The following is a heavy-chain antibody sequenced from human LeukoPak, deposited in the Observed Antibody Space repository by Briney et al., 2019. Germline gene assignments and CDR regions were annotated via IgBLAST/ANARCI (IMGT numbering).Heavy chain of an antibody. J-gene: IGHJ4*02. CDR3: SGERDGYLNDGYYFDY. Sequence: PSETLSLTCTVSGGSISSSSYYWGWIRQPPGKGLEWIGSIYYSGSTYYNPSLKSRVTISVDTSKNQFSLKLSSVTAADTAVYYCSGERDGYLNDGYYFDYLGQGTLVTVSS. CDR2: IYYSGST. CDR1: GGSISSSSYY. D-gene: IGHD5-24*01. V-gene: IGHV4-39*07.